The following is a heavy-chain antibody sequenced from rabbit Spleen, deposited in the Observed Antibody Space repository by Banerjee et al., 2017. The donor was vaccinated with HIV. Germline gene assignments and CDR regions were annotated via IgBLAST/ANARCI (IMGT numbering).Heavy chain of an antibody. J-gene: IGHJ4*01. CDR2: IAGGSSGSI. CDR3: ARDLGAISYGYGM. D-gene: IGHD6-1*01. V-gene: IGHV1S40*01. CDR1: GIDFSNSYY. Sequence: QSLEESGGDLVKPGASLTLTCKASGIDFSNSYYMCWVRQAPGKGLEWIGCIAGGSSGSIYYASWAKGRFPISKTSSTTVTLQMTSLTAADTATYFCARDLGAISYGYGMWGQGTLVTVS.